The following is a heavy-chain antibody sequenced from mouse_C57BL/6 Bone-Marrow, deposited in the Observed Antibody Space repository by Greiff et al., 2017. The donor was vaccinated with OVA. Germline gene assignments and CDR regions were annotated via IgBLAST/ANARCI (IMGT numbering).Heavy chain of an antibody. J-gene: IGHJ1*03. Sequence: EVQGVESGGGLVKPGGSLKLSCAASGFTFSSYAMSWVRQTPEKRLEWVATISDGGSYTYYPDNVKGRFTISRDNAKNNLYLQMSHLKAEDTAMYYCAREEYYDYDRNWYFDVWGTGTTVTVSS. V-gene: IGHV5-4*01. D-gene: IGHD2-4*01. CDR3: AREEYYDYDRNWYFDV. CDR2: ISDGGSYT. CDR1: GFTFSSYA.